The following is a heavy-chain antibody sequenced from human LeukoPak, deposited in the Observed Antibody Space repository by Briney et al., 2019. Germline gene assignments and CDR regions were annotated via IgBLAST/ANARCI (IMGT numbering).Heavy chain of an antibody. Sequence: GGSLRLSCAASGFTFSSYGMSWVRQAPGKGLEWVSAISGSGSSTYYAASVKGRFTISRDNSKNTLYLQMNSLRAEDTALYYCAREVHCSGGSCKDYWGQGTLVTVSS. CDR2: ISGSGSST. V-gene: IGHV3-23*01. CDR1: GFTFSSYG. CDR3: AREVHCSGGSCKDY. J-gene: IGHJ4*02. D-gene: IGHD2-15*01.